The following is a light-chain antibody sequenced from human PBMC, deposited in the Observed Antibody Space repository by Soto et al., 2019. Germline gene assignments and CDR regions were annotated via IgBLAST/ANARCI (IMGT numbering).Light chain of an antibody. Sequence: DVQMTQSPSTLSASLGDRVTITCRASQTINNWLAWYQQKPGKAPKLLIHRASILESGVPSKFSGSGSGTEFTLTISGLQTDDLATYYCQQYNSHWLSFGGGTKVEIK. V-gene: IGKV1-5*03. CDR2: RAS. CDR1: QTINNW. J-gene: IGKJ4*01. CDR3: QQYNSHWLS.